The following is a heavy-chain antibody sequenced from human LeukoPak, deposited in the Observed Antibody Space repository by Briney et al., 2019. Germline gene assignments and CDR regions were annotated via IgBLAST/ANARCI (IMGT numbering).Heavy chain of an antibody. V-gene: IGHV4-34*01. J-gene: IGHJ4*02. D-gene: IGHD2-2*01. CDR1: GGSFSGYY. Sequence: SETLSLTCAVYGGSFSGYYWSWIRQPPGKGLEWIGEINHSGSTNYNPSLKSRVTISVDTSKNQFSLKLSSVTAADTAVYYCAREGCSSTSCYFFDYWGQGTLVTVSS. CDR2: INHSGST. CDR3: AREGCSSTSCYFFDY.